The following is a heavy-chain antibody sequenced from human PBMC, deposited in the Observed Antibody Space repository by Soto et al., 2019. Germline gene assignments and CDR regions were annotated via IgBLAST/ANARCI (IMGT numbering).Heavy chain of an antibody. CDR1: GGSISRYY. J-gene: IGHJ6*02. Sequence: PSETLSLTCAVSGGSISRYYWSWIRQPAGKGLEWIGRIYTSGSTNYNPSLKSRVTMSVDTSKNQFSLKLSSVTAADTAVYYCARDEETIFGVRGGYYYGMDVWGQGTTVTVSS. CDR2: IYTSGST. CDR3: ARDEETIFGVRGGYYYGMDV. V-gene: IGHV4-4*07. D-gene: IGHD3-3*01.